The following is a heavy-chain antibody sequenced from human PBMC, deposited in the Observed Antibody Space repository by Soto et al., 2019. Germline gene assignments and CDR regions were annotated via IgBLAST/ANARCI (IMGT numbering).Heavy chain of an antibody. D-gene: IGHD1-26*01. CDR3: AHSFIAGSYPRDFDH. Sequence: QITLKESGPTLVKPTQTLTLTCTFSGFSLSTSGVGVGWIRQPPGKALEWLALIYWDDDKRYNPSLKSRLTITKDTSKNQVVLRMTNMDPVDTATYFCAHSFIAGSYPRDFDHWGQGTLVTVSS. J-gene: IGHJ4*02. CDR1: GFSLSTSGVG. V-gene: IGHV2-5*02. CDR2: IYWDDDK.